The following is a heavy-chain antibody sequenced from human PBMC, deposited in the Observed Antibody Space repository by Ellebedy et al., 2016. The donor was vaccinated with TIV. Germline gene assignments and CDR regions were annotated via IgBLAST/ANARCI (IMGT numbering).Heavy chain of an antibody. CDR3: ARHGWTAVGGPNDAFDI. CDR2: IYYSGST. V-gene: IGHV4-59*08. J-gene: IGHJ3*02. D-gene: IGHD5-18*01. Sequence: SETLSLTCTVSGGSITSYYWSWIRQTPGKGLEWIEYIYYSGSTKYNPSLKSRVTISIDTSKNHFSLKLSSVTAADSAVYYCARHGWTAVGGPNDAFDIWGQGTKVIVSS. CDR1: GGSITSYY.